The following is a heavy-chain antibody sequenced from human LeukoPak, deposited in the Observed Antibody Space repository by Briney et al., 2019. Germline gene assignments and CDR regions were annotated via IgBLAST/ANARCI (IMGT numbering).Heavy chain of an antibody. CDR2: ISSSSSTI. CDR3: ARNYYYGSGSYYFDY. J-gene: IGHJ4*02. D-gene: IGHD3-10*01. V-gene: IGHV3-48*01. CDR1: GFTFSSYS. Sequence: GGSLRLSCAASGFTFSSYSMNWVRQAPGKGLEWLSYISSSSSTIYYADSVKGRFTISRDNAKNSLYLQMNSLRAEDTAVYYCARNYYYGSGSYYFDYWGQGTLVTVSS.